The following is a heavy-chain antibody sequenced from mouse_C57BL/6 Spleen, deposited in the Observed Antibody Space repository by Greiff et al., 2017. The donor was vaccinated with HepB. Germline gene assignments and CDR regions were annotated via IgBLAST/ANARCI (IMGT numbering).Heavy chain of an antibody. CDR2: ISDGGSYT. D-gene: IGHD2-4*01. Sequence: EVKLMESGGGLVKPGGSLKLSCAASGFTFSSYAMSWVRQTPEKRLEWVATISDGGSYTYYPDNVKGRFTISRDNAKNNLYLQMSHLKSEDTAMYYCARDRPSTMITAPLDYWGQGTTLTVSS. CDR3: ARDRPSTMITAPLDY. CDR1: GFTFSSYA. J-gene: IGHJ2*01. V-gene: IGHV5-4*01.